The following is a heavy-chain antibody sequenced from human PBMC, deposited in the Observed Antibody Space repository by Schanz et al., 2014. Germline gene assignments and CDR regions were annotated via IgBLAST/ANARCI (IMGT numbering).Heavy chain of an antibody. V-gene: IGHV3-74*01. Sequence: EVQLVESGGGLVQPGGSLRLSCAASGFTFSDSWMHWVRQAPGKGLVWVSRTSNDGSFTTFADSVKGRFTISRDNAKNTLYLQMNSLRAEDTAVYYCAKEDRTHSSDYVYWGQGTLVTVSS. CDR2: TSNDGSFT. J-gene: IGHJ4*02. CDR3: AKEDRTHSSDYVY. CDR1: GFTFSDSW. D-gene: IGHD3-22*01.